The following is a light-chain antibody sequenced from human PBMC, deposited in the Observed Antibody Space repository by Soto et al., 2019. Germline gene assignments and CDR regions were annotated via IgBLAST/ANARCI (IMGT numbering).Light chain of an antibody. V-gene: IGKV3-11*01. CDR2: GAS. CDR3: QQRYNWLT. Sequence: IVLTQSPATLSLSPGERATLSCSARQTVRTYLSWYQHKPGQAPRLLIYGASNRATGIPARFSGSGSGTDFTLNISSLEPEDSAVYYCQQRYNWLTFGGGTKVEIK. CDR1: QTVRTY. J-gene: IGKJ4*01.